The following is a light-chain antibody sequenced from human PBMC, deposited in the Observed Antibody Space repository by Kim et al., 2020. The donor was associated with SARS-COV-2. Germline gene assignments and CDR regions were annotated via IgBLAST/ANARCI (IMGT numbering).Light chain of an antibody. V-gene: IGKV3-15*01. CDR1: QSVRSN. CDR2: AAS. Sequence: EIVMTQSPATLSVSPGERATLSCRASQSVRSNLAWYQQEPSQAPRLIIYAASTRATGIPARFSGSGSGTEFTLTISSLQSEDFAVYYCQQYTNWPPEYTFGQGTKLEI. J-gene: IGKJ2*01. CDR3: QQYTNWPPEYT.